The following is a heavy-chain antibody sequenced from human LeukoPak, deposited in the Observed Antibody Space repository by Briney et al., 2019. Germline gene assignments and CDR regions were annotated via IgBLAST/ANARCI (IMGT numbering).Heavy chain of an antibody. V-gene: IGHV3-23*01. CDR3: ATTSGYSYGYLDY. D-gene: IGHD5-18*01. Sequence: GGSLRLSCAASGFTFRSYAMSWVRQAPGKGLEWVSVISGSGDSTYYADSVKGRFTISRDNSKNTLYLQMNSLRAEDTAVYYCATTSGYSYGYLDYWGQGILVTVSS. J-gene: IGHJ4*02. CDR2: ISGSGDST. CDR1: GFTFRSYA.